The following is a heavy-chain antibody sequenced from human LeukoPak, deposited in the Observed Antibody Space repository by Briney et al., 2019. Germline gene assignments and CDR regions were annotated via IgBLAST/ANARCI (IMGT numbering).Heavy chain of an antibody. CDR1: GFTFSAYA. D-gene: IGHD4-17*01. V-gene: IGHV3-23*01. Sequence: GGSLRLSCTASGFTFSAYAMMWVRQAPGKGPEWVSAIRGGGGSAFYADSVRGRFTISRDNSKYTLFLQMNSLRAEDTAVYYCARDPNGDYIGAFDMRGPGTMVTVSS. CDR3: ARDPNGDYIGAFDM. J-gene: IGHJ3*02. CDR2: IRGGGGSA.